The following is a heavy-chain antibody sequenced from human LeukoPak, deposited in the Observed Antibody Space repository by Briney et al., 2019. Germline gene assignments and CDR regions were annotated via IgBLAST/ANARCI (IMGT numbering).Heavy chain of an antibody. D-gene: IGHD3-22*01. CDR2: INQDGSEK. CDR3: AKEKGYYDSSGYYKYYFDY. V-gene: IGHV3-7*01. J-gene: IGHJ4*02. Sequence: PGGSLRLSCAASGFTFNNYWMTWVRQAPGKGLEWVANINQDGSEKYYADSVKGRFTISRDNSKNTLYLQMNSLRAEDTAVYYCAKEKGYYDSSGYYKYYFDYWGQGTLVTVSS. CDR1: GFTFNNYW.